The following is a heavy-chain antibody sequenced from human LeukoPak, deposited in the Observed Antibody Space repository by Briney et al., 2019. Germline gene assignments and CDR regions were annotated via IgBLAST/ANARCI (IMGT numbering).Heavy chain of an antibody. D-gene: IGHD3-22*01. Sequence: SQTLSLTCTVSGGSISNYYWSWIRQPAGKGLEWVGRIYTSGSIDHSPSLKSRVTMSVDSSKNQFSLRLTSVTAADTAVYYCAREHKDYDSSGYYYGYWGRGTLVTVSS. J-gene: IGHJ4*02. CDR1: GGSISNYY. V-gene: IGHV4-4*07. CDR2: IYTSGSI. CDR3: AREHKDYDSSGYYYGY.